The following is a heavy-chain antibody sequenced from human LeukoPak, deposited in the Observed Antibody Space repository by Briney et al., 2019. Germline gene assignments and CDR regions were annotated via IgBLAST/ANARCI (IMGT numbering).Heavy chain of an antibody. Sequence: SETLSLTCAVYGGSFSGYYWSWIRQPPGKGLEWIGEINHSGSTNYNPSLKSRVTISVDTSKNQFSLKLSSVTAADTAVYYCASSVRGYSYGYLDAHDAFDIWGQETMVTVSS. CDR1: GGSFSGYY. D-gene: IGHD5-18*01. CDR2: INHSGST. V-gene: IGHV4-34*01. J-gene: IGHJ3*02. CDR3: ASSVRGYSYGYLDAHDAFDI.